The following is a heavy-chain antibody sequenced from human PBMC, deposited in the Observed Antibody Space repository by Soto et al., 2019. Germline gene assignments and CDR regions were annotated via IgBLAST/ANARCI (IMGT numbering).Heavy chain of an antibody. CDR3: AKNGQPPYYYYGLDV. Sequence: ASVKVSCKASGYTFTIYGIIWVRQAPGQGLEWMGWISGYNGDTNYAQKFQDRVSMTIDTSTGTAYMELRSLTSDDTAIYYCAKNGQPPYYYYGLDVWGQGTKVTSP. CDR1: GYTFTIYG. J-gene: IGHJ6*02. CDR2: ISGYNGDT. D-gene: IGHD2-8*01. V-gene: IGHV1-18*01.